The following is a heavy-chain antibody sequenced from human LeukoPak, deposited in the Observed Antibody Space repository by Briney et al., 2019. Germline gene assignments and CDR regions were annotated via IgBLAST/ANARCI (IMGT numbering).Heavy chain of an antibody. CDR2: ISSSGSTI. V-gene: IGHV3-11*04. CDR1: GFTFSDYY. Sequence: AGGSLRLSCAASGFTFSDYYMSWIRQAPGKGLEWVSYISSSGSTIYYADSVKGRFTISRDNAKNSLYLQMNSLRAEDTAVYYCARDPYSGSYGNYYYYFMDVWGKGTRSPSP. D-gene: IGHD1-26*01. CDR3: ARDPYSGSYGNYYYYFMDV. J-gene: IGHJ6*03.